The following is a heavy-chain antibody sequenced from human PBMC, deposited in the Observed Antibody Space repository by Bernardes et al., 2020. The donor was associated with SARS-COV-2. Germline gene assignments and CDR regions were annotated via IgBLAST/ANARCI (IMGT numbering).Heavy chain of an antibody. CDR1: GGSISSSNW. V-gene: IGHV4-4*02. J-gene: IGHJ4*02. D-gene: IGHD3-9*01. CDR2: IYHSGST. CDR3: AKFKVLRHLDWSLSWLEYYSVS. Sequence: SEPLSLTCAVSGGSISSSNWWSWVRQPPGKGLEWNGEIYHSGSTNYNPSLKSRVTISVDKSKNQFSLKLTSVTAADTAVYFCAKFKVLRHLDWSLSWLEYYSVSWGQGTLVTVSS.